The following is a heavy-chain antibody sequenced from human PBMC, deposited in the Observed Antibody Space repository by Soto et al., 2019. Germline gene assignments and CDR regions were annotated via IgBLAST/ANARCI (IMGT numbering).Heavy chain of an antibody. J-gene: IGHJ4*02. Sequence: GASVKVSCKASGYTFTGYYMHWVRQAPGQGLEWMGWINPNSGGTNYAQKFQGRVTMTRDTSISTAYMELSRLRSDDTAVYYCARVVIRHYYDSSGYYDYWGQGTLVTVSS. CDR2: INPNSGGT. CDR3: ARVVIRHYYDSSGYYDY. D-gene: IGHD3-22*01. V-gene: IGHV1-2*02. CDR1: GYTFTGYY.